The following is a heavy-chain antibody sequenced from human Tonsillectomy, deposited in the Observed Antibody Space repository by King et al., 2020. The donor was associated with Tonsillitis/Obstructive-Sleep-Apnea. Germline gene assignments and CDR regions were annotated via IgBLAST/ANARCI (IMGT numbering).Heavy chain of an antibody. V-gene: IGHV4-34*01. D-gene: IGHD1-14*01. J-gene: IGHJ3*02. CDR3: ARGLVYERAFDI. CDR1: GGSFSGYY. Sequence: VQLQQWGAGLLKPSETLSLTCAVYGGSFSGYYWSWIRQPPGKGLEWIGESKHSGSTNYNPSLKSRVTITGDTSKNQFSLKLSSVNAADTAVYYCARGLVYERAFDIWGQGTMVTVSS. CDR2: SKHSGST.